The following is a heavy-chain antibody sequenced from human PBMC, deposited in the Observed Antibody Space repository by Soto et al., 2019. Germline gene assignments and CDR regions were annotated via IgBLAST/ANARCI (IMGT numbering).Heavy chain of an antibody. V-gene: IGHV1-2*02. CDR2: INPNSGAT. D-gene: IGHD3-3*01. CDR3: ARGGGTILAPRP. J-gene: IGHJ5*02. Sequence: ASLKDTGRASGCAITGYFMHGVRQAPGQGLEWMGYINPNSGATKYAPRFQGRGTMSSDTSNRTAYMDLSNLRSDDTAVYYCARGGGTILAPRPWGPGTLGTVSS. CDR1: GCAITGYF.